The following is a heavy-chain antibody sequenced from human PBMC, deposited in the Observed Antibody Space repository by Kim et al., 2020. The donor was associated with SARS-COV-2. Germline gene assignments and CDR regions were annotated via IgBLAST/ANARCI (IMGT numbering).Heavy chain of an antibody. V-gene: IGHV1-2*06. J-gene: IGHJ6*02. Sequence: ASVKVSCKASGYTFTDYYMHWVRQAPGQGLEWMGRIKPNSGGTNYAQKFQGKVTMTRDTSISTAYMELSSLRSDDTAVYYCVRDDTFYGMDVWGQGTTVT. CDR3: VRDDTFYGMDV. CDR1: GYTFTDYY. CDR2: IKPNSGGT. D-gene: IGHD3-16*01.